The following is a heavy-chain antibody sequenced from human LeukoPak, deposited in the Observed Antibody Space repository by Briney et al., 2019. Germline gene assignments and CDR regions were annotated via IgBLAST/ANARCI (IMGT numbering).Heavy chain of an antibody. CDR3: AKSQLEWLLYRIFDY. J-gene: IGHJ4*02. D-gene: IGHD3-3*01. Sequence: GGSLRLSCAASGFTFSSYEMNWVRQAPGKGLEWVSYISSSGSTIYYADSVKGRFTISRDNAKNSLYLQMNSLRAEDTAVYYCAKSQLEWLLYRIFDYWGQGTLVIVSS. CDR2: ISSSGSTI. V-gene: IGHV3-48*03. CDR1: GFTFSSYE.